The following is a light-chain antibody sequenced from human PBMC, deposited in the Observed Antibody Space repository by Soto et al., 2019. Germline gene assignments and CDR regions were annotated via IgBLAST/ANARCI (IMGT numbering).Light chain of an antibody. CDR3: GTCHSNARL. J-gene: IGLJ3*02. Sequence: QSVLTQPSSHSASSGASVRLTCMLSSGFSVGDFWIRWYQQKPGNPPRYLLYYHSASNKVQGSGVPSRFSGSNYVSAHSGILRRCGLQPDDEADYYCGTCHSNARLFCGGTRVTFL. CDR2: YHSASNK. V-gene: IGLV5-52*01. CDR1: SGFSVGDFW.